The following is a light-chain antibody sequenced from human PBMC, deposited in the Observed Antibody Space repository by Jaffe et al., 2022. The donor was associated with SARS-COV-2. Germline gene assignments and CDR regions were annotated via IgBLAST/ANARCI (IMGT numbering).Light chain of an antibody. CDR3: QVWDNSNGFQGV. CDR2: DNS. J-gene: IGLJ3*02. Sequence: SYVLTQPPSLSVAPGQTARIPCGGNNIATKSVHWYQQKAGQAPVLVVYDNSDRPPGIPERFSGSNSGGPATLTISRVEAGDEADYHCQVWDNSNGFQGVFGGGTKLTVL. V-gene: IGLV3-21*02. CDR1: NIATKS.